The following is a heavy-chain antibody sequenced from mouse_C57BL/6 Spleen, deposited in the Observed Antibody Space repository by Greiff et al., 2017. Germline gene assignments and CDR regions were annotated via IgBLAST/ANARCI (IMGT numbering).Heavy chain of an antibody. CDR2: ISYDGSN. V-gene: IGHV3-6*01. J-gene: IGHJ3*01. D-gene: IGHD2-4*01. CDR1: GYSITSGYY. Sequence: ESGPGLVKPSQSLSLTCSVTGYSITSGYYWNWIRQFPGNKLEWMGYISYDGSNNYNPSLKNRISITRDTSKNQFFLKLNSVTTEDTATYYCARNYDYEGWFAYWGQGTLVTGSA. CDR3: ARNYDYEGWFAY.